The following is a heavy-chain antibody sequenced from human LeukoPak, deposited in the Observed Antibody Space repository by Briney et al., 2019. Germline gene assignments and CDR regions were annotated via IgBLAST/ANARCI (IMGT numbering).Heavy chain of an antibody. J-gene: IGHJ5*02. D-gene: IGHD6-13*01. CDR2: IWYDGSNK. CDR1: GFTFSSYG. Sequence: GGSLRLSCAASGFTFSSYGMHWVRQAPGKGLEWVAVIWYDGSNKYYADSVKGRFTISRDNSKNTLYLQMNSLRAEDTAVYYCARDLVNIAAAGTYWFDPWGQGTLVTVSS. V-gene: IGHV3-33*01. CDR3: ARDLVNIAAAGTYWFDP.